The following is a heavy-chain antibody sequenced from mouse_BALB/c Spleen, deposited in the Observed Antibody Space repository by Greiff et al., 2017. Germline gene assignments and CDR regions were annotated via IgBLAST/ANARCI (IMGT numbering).Heavy chain of an antibody. Sequence: VQLQQSGTVLARPGASVKMSCKASGYTFTSYWMHWVKQRPGQGLEWIGAIYPGNSDTSYNQKFKSKAKLTAVTSTSTAYMELSSLTNEDSAVYYCTRGAMITGLAMDYWGQGTSGTVSS. CDR3: TRGAMITGLAMDY. V-gene: IGHV1-5*01. CDR1: GYTFTSYW. J-gene: IGHJ4*01. D-gene: IGHD2-4*01. CDR2: IYPGNSDT.